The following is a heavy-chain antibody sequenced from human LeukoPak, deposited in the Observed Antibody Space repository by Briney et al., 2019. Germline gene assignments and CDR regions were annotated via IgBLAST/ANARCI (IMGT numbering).Heavy chain of an antibody. V-gene: IGHV3-21*01. CDR3: ARDNSPSTYYDILTGYYPYYYYGMDV. D-gene: IGHD3-9*01. CDR2: ISSSSSYI. J-gene: IGHJ6*02. Sequence: GGSLRLSCAASGFTFSSYSMNWVRQPPGKGLEWVSSISSSSSYIYYADSVKGRFTISRDNAKNSLYLQMNSLRAEDTAVYYCARDNSPSTYYDILTGYYPYYYYGMDVWGQGTTVTVSS. CDR1: GFTFSSYS.